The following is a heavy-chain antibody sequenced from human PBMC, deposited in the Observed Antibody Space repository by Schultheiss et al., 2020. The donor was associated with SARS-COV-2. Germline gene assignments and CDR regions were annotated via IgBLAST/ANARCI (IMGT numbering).Heavy chain of an antibody. CDR2: INPNSGGT. Sequence: ASVKVSCKASGGTFSSYAISWVRQAPGQGLEWMGWINPNSGGTNYAQKFQGWVTMTRDTSISTAYMELSRLRSDDTAVYYCARGGELDFDYWGQGTLVTVSS. D-gene: IGHD3-16*01. CDR1: GGTFSSYA. CDR3: ARGGELDFDY. J-gene: IGHJ4*02. V-gene: IGHV1-2*04.